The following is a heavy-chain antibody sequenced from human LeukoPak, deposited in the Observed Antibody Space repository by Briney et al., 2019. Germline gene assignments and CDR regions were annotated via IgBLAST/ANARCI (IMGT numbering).Heavy chain of an antibody. J-gene: IGHJ4*02. CDR2: INHSGST. D-gene: IGHD3-22*01. Sequence: SETLSLTCAVYGGSFSGYYWSWIRQPPGKGLEWIGEINHSGSTNYNPSLKSRVTILVDTSKNQFSLKLSSVTAADTAVYYCARAGPYDSSGYYFDYWGQGTLVTVSS. V-gene: IGHV4-34*01. CDR1: GGSFSGYY. CDR3: ARAGPYDSSGYYFDY.